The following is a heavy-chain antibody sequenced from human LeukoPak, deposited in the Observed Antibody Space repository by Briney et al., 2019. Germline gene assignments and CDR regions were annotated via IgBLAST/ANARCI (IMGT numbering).Heavy chain of an antibody. CDR1: GAPLNNYY. CDR3: ARGGYSYFQH. CDR2: INHSGST. D-gene: IGHD2-15*01. V-gene: IGHV4-34*01. J-gene: IGHJ1*01. Sequence: PSETLSLTCTVSGAPLNNYYWSWIRQPPEKGLEWIGEINHSGSTNYNPSLKSRVTISVDMSKNQFSLNLSSVTAADTAVYYCARGGYSYFQHWGQGTLVTVSS.